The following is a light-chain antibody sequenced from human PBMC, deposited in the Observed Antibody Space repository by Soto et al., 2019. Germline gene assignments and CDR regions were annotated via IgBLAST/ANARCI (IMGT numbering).Light chain of an antibody. CDR2: RND. J-gene: IGLJ1*01. CDR3: AAWDDRLSSHV. CDR1: SSTIGSNY. Sequence: QSVLTQPPSASGTPGQRVTISCSGSSSTIGSNYVYWYQQLPGTAPKPLIHRNDQRPSGVPERFSGSKSGTSASLAISGLRSEDEADYYCAAWDDRLSSHVFGTGTKVTVL. V-gene: IGLV1-47*01.